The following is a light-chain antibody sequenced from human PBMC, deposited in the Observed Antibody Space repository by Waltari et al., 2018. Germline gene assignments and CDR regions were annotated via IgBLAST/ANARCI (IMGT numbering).Light chain of an antibody. CDR3: CSYAGSYTVV. V-gene: IGLV2-11*01. J-gene: IGLJ2*01. CDR2: DVS. Sequence: QSSLTQPLSVSGSPGQSVTLSCTGTSSDVGGSNYVSWYQQHPGKAPKLMIYDVSKRPSGVPDRFSGSKSGNTASLTISGLQAEDEADYYCCSYAGSYTVVFGGGTKLTVL. CDR1: SSDVGGSNY.